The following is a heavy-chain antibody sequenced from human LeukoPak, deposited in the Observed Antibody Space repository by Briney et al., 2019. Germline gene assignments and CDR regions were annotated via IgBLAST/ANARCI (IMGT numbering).Heavy chain of an antibody. CDR3: AREGGSSWYFAY. Sequence: GASVKVSCKASGYTFTGYYMHWVRQAPGQGLEWMGRINPNSGGTNYAQKLQGRVTMTTDTSTSTAYMELRSLRSDDTAVYYCAREGGSSWYFAYWGQGTLVTVSS. D-gene: IGHD6-13*01. J-gene: IGHJ4*02. CDR1: GYTFTGYY. CDR2: INPNSGGT. V-gene: IGHV1-2*06.